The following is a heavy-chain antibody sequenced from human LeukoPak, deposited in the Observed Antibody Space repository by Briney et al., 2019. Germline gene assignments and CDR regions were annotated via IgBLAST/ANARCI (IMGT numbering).Heavy chain of an antibody. D-gene: IGHD3-22*01. J-gene: IGHJ4*02. Sequence: SETLSLTCTVSGGSISSYYWSWIRQPPGKGLEWIGYIYYSGSTNYNPSLKSRVTISVDTSKNQFSLKLSSVTAADTAVYYCARRRSGYYPDLYYWGQGTLVTVSS. CDR3: ARRRSGYYPDLYY. V-gene: IGHV4-59*01. CDR2: IYYSGST. CDR1: GGSISSYY.